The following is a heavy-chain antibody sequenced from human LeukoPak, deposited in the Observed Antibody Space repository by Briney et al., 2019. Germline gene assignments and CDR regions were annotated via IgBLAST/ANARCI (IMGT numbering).Heavy chain of an antibody. J-gene: IGHJ4*02. Sequence: GGSLRLSCAASGFTFSSYAMHWVRQAPGKGLEWVAVISYDGSNKYYADSVKGRFTISRDNSKNTLYLQMNSLRAEDTAVCYCAKKEIAVAGQYYFDYWGQGTLVTVSS. CDR1: GFTFSSYA. CDR2: ISYDGSNK. CDR3: AKKEIAVAGQYYFDY. V-gene: IGHV3-30-3*02. D-gene: IGHD6-19*01.